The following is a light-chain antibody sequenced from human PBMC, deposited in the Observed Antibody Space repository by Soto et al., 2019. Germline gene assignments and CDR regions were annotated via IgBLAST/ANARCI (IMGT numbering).Light chain of an antibody. CDR2: DAS. CDR3: EEYGVSPWT. CDR1: QSVSSG. V-gene: IGKV3-20*01. Sequence: EIVLTQSPGTLSLSPGERATLSCRASQSVSSGLAWYQQKPGQAPRLLMYDASTRATDIPDRFSGGGSVTDCTLTISRLEPEDFAVYYCEEYGVSPWTVGQGTKVEIK. J-gene: IGKJ1*01.